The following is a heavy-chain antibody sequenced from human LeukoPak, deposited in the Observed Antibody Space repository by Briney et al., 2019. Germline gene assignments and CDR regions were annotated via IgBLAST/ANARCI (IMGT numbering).Heavy chain of an antibody. CDR2: ISAYNGNT. D-gene: IGHD4-17*01. V-gene: IGHV1-18*01. Sequence: ASVKVSCKASGYTFTSYGISWVRQAPGQGLEWMGWISAYNGNTNYAQKLQGRVTMTTDTSTSTAYMELRSLRSDDTAVYYCARRCPTTVTFPWDYYYYMDVWGKGTTVTISS. CDR3: ARRCPTTVTFPWDYYYYMDV. CDR1: GYTFTSYG. J-gene: IGHJ6*03.